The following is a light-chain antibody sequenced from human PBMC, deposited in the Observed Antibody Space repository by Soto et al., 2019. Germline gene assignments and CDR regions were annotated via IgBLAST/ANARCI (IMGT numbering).Light chain of an antibody. Sequence: EIVLTQSPDTLSLSPGERVTLSCRASQSVSRCFLAWYQQKPGQAPRLLIYRASIRATSIPDRFTGSGSGIDITLTFGRLVPEDFTVYYCQQYESSPLTFGGGAKVEIK. V-gene: IGKV3-20*01. CDR2: RAS. J-gene: IGKJ4*01. CDR3: QQYESSPLT. CDR1: QSVSRCF.